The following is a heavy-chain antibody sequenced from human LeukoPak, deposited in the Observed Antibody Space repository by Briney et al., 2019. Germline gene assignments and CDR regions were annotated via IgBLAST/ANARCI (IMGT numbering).Heavy chain of an antibody. CDR2: INPTGRT. Sequence: KPSETLSLTCAIDGGSLSGYYWSWIRQPPGKGLEWIGEINPTGRTNYNPSLKSRVIISADTSKRQFSLELRSVTAADTAVFYCARVKSTVTAYFDSWGQGTLVTVSS. J-gene: IGHJ4*02. V-gene: IGHV4-34*01. D-gene: IGHD4-17*01. CDR1: GGSLSGYY. CDR3: ARVKSTVTAYFDS.